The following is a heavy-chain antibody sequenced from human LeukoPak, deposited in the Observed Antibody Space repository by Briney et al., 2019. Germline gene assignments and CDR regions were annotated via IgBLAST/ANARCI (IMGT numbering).Heavy chain of an antibody. CDR1: GFTFSSYA. CDR3: ARAPSVVVAATDYFDY. D-gene: IGHD2-15*01. CDR2: ISSNGGST. J-gene: IGHJ4*02. V-gene: IGHV3-64*01. Sequence: GGSLRLSCAASGFTFSSYAMHWVRQAPGKGLEYVSAISSNGGSTYYANSVKGRFTTSRDNSKNTLYLQMGSLRAEDMAVYYCARAPSVVVAATDYFDYWGQGTLVTVSS.